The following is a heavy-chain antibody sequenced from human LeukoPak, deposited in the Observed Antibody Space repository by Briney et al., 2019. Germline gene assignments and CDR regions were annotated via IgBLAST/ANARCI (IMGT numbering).Heavy chain of an antibody. CDR1: RGTFSSYA. V-gene: IGHV1-69*13. J-gene: IGHJ4*02. CDR3: ARGRTYYYGSGIDY. CDR2: IIPIFGTA. Sequence: SVTVSYKPSRGTFSSYAISWVRQAPGQGLEWMGGIIPIFGTANYAQKFQGRVTITADESTSTAYMELSSLRSEDTAVYYWARGRTYYYGSGIDYWGQGTLVTVSS. D-gene: IGHD3-10*01.